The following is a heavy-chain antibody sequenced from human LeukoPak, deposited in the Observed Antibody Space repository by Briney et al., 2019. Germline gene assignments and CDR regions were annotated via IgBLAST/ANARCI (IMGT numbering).Heavy chain of an antibody. CDR3: ATVTLNLYYYYGMDV. CDR2: INAGNGNT. J-gene: IGHJ6*02. CDR1: GYTFTSYA. V-gene: IGHV1-3*01. Sequence: ASVKVSCKASGYTFTSYAMHWVRQAPGQRLEWMEWINAGNGNTKYSQKSQGRVTITRDTSASTAYMELSSLRSEDTAVYYCATVTLNLYYYYGMDVWGQGTTVTVSS. D-gene: IGHD4-23*01.